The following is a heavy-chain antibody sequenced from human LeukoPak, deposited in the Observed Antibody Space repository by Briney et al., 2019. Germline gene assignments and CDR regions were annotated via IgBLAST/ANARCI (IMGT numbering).Heavy chain of an antibody. CDR1: GLTFSSYS. V-gene: IGHV3-48*01. Sequence: GGSLRLSCAASGLTFSSYSMNWVRQAPGKGLEWVSYISSSSSTIYYADSVKGRFTISRDNAKNSLYLQMNSLRAEDTAVYYCAREGYYFGYWGQGTLVTASS. CDR3: AREGYYFGY. J-gene: IGHJ4*02. CDR2: ISSSSSTI.